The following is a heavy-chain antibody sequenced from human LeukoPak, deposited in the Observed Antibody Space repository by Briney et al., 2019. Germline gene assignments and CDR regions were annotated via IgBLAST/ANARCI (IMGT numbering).Heavy chain of an antibody. V-gene: IGHV4-39*07. D-gene: IGHD3-22*01. CDR3: ARVYYESSGRSFDY. CDR1: GGSISSSSYH. CDR2: IYYSGST. J-gene: IGHJ4*02. Sequence: SETLSFNCTVSGGSISSSSYHWGWIRQPPGKGLVWMGSIYYSGSTYYNPTLNSRITISLYTSKNQFSLKLSSVTAADTAVYYCARVYYESSGRSFDYLGQGTLVTVSS.